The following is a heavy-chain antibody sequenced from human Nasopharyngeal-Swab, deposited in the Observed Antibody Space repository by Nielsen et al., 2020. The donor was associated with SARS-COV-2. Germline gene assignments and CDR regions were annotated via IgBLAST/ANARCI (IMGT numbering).Heavy chain of an antibody. D-gene: IGHD3-10*01. CDR3: AREAMVRGIIIII. CDR2: IWYDGSNK. CDR1: GFTFSSYG. V-gene: IGHV3-33*01. J-gene: IGHJ4*02. Sequence: GESLKISCAASGFTFSSYGMHWVRQAPGKGLEWVAVIWYDGSNKYYADSVKGRFTISRDNSKNTLYLQMNSLRAEDTAVYYCAREAMVRGIIIIIWGQGTLVTVSP.